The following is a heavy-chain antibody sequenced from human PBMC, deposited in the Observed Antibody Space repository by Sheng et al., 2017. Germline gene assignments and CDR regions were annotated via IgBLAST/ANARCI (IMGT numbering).Heavy chain of an antibody. J-gene: IGHJ5*02. CDR3: ARGGILWWWSFDP. D-gene: IGHD2-21*01. V-gene: IGHV3-33*01. Sequence: QVQLVESGGGVVQPGRSLRLSCAASGFTFSSYGMHWVRQAPGKGLEWVAVIWYDGSNKYYADSVKGRFTISRDNSKNTLYLQMNSLRAEDTAVYYCARGGILWWWSFDPWGQGTLVTVSS. CDR2: IWYDGSNK. CDR1: GFTFSSYG.